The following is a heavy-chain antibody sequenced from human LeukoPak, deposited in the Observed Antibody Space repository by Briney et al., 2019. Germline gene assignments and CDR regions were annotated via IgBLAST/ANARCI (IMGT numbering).Heavy chain of an antibody. CDR1: GFTFSSYA. CDR2: ISGSGGGT. D-gene: IGHD6-13*01. CDR3: AKMAAAGTIPYYFDY. Sequence: GGSLRLSCAASGFTFSSYAMSWVRQAPGKGLEWVSAISGSGGGTYYADSVKGRFTISRDNSKNTLYLRMNSLRAEDTAVYYCAKMAAAGTIPYYFDYWGQGTLVTVSS. J-gene: IGHJ4*02. V-gene: IGHV3-23*01.